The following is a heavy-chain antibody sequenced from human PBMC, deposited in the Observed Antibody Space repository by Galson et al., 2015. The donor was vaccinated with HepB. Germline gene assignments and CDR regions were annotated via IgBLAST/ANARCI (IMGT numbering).Heavy chain of an antibody. CDR2: IRSKANSYAT. V-gene: IGHV3-73*01. J-gene: IGHJ5*02. CDR3: TTVVPPGWFDP. Sequence: SLRLSCAASGFTFSGSAMHWVRQASGKGLEWVGRIRSKANSYATAYAASVKGRFTISRDDSKNTAYLQMNSLKTEDTAVYYCTTVVPPGWFDPWGQGTLVTVSS. D-gene: IGHD4-23*01. CDR1: GFTFSGSA.